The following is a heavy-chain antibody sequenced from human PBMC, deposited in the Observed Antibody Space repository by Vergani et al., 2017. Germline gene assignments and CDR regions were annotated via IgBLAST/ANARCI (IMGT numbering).Heavy chain of an antibody. CDR2: ISSSSSYI. J-gene: IGHJ4*02. CDR3: ARDPFGGSSPGADY. D-gene: IGHD3-16*01. Sequence: EVQLVEPGGGLVKPGGSLRLSCAASGFTFSCYSMNWVRQAPGKGLEWVSSISSSSSYIYYADSVKGRFTISRDNAKNSLYLQMNSLRAEDTAVYYCARDPFGGSSPGADYWGQGTLVTVSS. CDR1: GFTFSCYS. V-gene: IGHV3-21*01.